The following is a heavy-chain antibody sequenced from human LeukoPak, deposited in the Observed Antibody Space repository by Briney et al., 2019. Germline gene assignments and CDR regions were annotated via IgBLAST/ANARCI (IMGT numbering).Heavy chain of an antibody. CDR2: IRYDGSNK. CDR3: AKVTRFGDLLIDY. Sequence: GGSLTLSCAASGFTFSSYGMRWVRQAPGKGLEWVAFIRYDGSNKYYPDSVKGRFTISRDNSKNTLYLQMNSLRAEDTAVYYCAKVTRFGDLLIDYWGQGTLVTVSS. V-gene: IGHV3-30*02. J-gene: IGHJ4*02. D-gene: IGHD3-10*02. CDR1: GFTFSSYG.